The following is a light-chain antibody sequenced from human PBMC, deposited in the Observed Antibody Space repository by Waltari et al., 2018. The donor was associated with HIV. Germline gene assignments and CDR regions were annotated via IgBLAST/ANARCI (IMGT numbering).Light chain of an antibody. CDR1: SSDVGSYHL. Sequence: QSALTQPASVSGSIGQSLTISCTGTSSDVGSYHLVSWYQHHPGKAPKLIIYEVYKRPSGVSNRFSGSKSGNTASLTVSGLQAEDEADYYCCSYAGSSIPFGGGTKLTVL. J-gene: IGLJ2*01. CDR2: EVY. V-gene: IGLV2-23*02. CDR3: CSYAGSSIP.